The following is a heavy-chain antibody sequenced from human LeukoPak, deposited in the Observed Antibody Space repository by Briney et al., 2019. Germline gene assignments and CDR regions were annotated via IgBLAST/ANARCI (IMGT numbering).Heavy chain of an antibody. J-gene: IGHJ4*02. CDR1: GGSISSGGYY. CDR3: ATSRAAADY. CDR2: IYHSGST. D-gene: IGHD6-13*01. V-gene: IGHV4-30-2*01. Sequence: SETLSLTCTVSGGSISSGGYYWSWIRQPPGKGLEWIGYIYHSGSTYYNPSLKSRVTISVDRSKNQFSLKLSSVTAADTAVYYCATSRAAADYWGQGTLVTVSS.